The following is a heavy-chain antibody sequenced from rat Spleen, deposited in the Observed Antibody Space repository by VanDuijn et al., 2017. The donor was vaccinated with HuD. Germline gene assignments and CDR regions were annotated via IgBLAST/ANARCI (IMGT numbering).Heavy chain of an antibody. CDR2: ITYSGST. Sequence: EVQLQESGPGLVKPSQSLSLTCSVTDYSITTNYWDWIRKFPGNKMEWIGHITYSGSTSYNPSLKSRISITRDTSKNQFFLQLNSVTTEDTATYYCARLYTTDYLFDYWGQGVMVTVSS. J-gene: IGHJ2*01. CDR1: DYSITTNY. D-gene: IGHD1-6*01. CDR3: ARLYTTDYLFDY. V-gene: IGHV3-1*01.